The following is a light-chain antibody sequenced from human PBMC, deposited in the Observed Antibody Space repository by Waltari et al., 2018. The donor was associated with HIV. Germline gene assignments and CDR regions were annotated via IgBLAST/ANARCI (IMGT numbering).Light chain of an antibody. J-gene: IGLJ2*01. CDR1: ALTKKD. V-gene: IGLV3-10*01. CDR3: YSTDSTGNHVV. CDR2: EDS. Sequence: SYELTQPPSVPVSPGQTARITCTGDALTKKDAYWYQQTTGQAPVLVIYEDSKRPSGIPERFSGSSSGTMATLTISGAQVEDEADYYCYSTDSTGNHVVFCGGTKLTVL.